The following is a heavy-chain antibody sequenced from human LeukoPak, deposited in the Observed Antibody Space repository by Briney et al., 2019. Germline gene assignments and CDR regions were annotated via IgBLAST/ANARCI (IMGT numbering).Heavy chain of an antibody. J-gene: IGHJ3*02. D-gene: IGHD3-9*01. CDR2: IKQDGSEK. Sequence: QAGGSLRLSCADSGFTFSSYWMSWVRQTPGKGLEWVANIKQDGSEKYYVDPVKGRFTISRDNAKNSLYLQMNSLRAEDTAVYYCARDRSDILTGYNDAFGIWGQGTMVTVSS. V-gene: IGHV3-7*01. CDR1: GFTFSSYW. CDR3: ARDRSDILTGYNDAFGI.